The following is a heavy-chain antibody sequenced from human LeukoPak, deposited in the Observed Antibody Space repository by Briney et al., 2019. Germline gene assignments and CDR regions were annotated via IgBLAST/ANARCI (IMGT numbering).Heavy chain of an antibody. Sequence: HGESLKISCKGSGYIFNNYWIGWVRQVPGKGLEWLGIINPGDSDTRYSPSFQGQVTFSADKSISTAYLQWSSLRASDTAMYYCARTFYFGDSDYFPFHYWGQGTLVTVSS. V-gene: IGHV5-51*01. CDR1: GYIFNNYW. D-gene: IGHD3-22*01. CDR2: INPGDSDT. J-gene: IGHJ4*02. CDR3: ARTFYFGDSDYFPFHY.